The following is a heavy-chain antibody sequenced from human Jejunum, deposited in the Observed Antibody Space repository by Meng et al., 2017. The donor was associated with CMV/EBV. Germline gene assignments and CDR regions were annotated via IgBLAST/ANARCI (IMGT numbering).Heavy chain of an antibody. CDR2: IGYDGSGE. CDR1: GFDFSCYG. V-gene: IGHV3-33*06. D-gene: IGHD6-6*01. Sequence: GFDFSCYGMHWVRQAPGKGLEWVAIIGYDGSGEEFGDSVKGRFTISRDNSKTTLYLHMNSLRAEDTAVYYCAKNRVSYTSSRALDYWGQGTQVTVSS. CDR3: AKNRVSYTSSRALDY. J-gene: IGHJ4*02.